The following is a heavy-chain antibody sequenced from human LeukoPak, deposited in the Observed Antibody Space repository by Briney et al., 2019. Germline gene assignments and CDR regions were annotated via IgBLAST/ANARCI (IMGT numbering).Heavy chain of an antibody. CDR2: FDPEDGET. CDR1: GYTLTELS. D-gene: IGHD6-13*01. CDR3: ATGIEKLPGFDY. J-gene: IGHJ4*02. V-gene: IGHV1-24*01. Sequence: ASVKVSCKVSGYTLTELSMHWVRQAPGKGLEWMGGFDPEDGETIYAQKFQGRVTMTEDTSTDTACMELSSLRSEDTAVYYCATGIEKLPGFDYWGQGTLVTVSS.